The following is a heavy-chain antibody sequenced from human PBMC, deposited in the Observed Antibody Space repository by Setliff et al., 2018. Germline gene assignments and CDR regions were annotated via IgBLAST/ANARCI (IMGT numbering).Heavy chain of an antibody. CDR1: GGSISSYY. V-gene: IGHV4-4*07. Sequence: SSETLSLTCTVSGGSISSYYWSWIRQPAGKGLEWIGSIYYSGSTNYNPSLKSRITMSVDTSKSQFSLKLSSVTAADTAVYYCARIHCSGGSCYFFDSWGQGTLVTVSS. D-gene: IGHD2-15*01. CDR3: ARIHCSGGSCYFFDS. CDR2: IYYSGST. J-gene: IGHJ4*02.